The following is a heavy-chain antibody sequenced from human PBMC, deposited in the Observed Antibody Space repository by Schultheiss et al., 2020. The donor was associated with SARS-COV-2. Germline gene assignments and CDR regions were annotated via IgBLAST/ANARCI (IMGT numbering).Heavy chain of an antibody. J-gene: IGHJ3*02. CDR1: GGSISSSSYY. Sequence: SETLSLTCTVSGGSISSSSYYWSWIRQPPGKALEWIGYIYYSGTTNYSPSLKSRVTMSVDTSKNQFSLKLSSVTAADTAVYYCARDEAAGSRGAFDIWGQGTMVTVSS. CDR3: ARDEAAGSRGAFDI. V-gene: IGHV4-61*01. CDR2: IYYSGTT. D-gene: IGHD6-13*01.